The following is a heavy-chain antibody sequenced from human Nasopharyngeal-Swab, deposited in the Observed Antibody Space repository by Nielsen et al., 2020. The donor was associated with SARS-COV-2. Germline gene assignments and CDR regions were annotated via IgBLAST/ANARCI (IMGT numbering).Heavy chain of an antibody. CDR3: AREGGSSGWYYFDY. J-gene: IGHJ4*02. CDR1: GFTVSSNY. V-gene: IGHV3-53*01. CDR2: IYSGGST. Sequence: GRSLSISCAGSGFTVSSNYMSWVRQAPGKGLEWVSVIYSGGSTYYADSVKGRFTISRDNSKNTLYLQMNSLRAEDTAVYYCAREGGSSGWYYFDYWGQGTLVTVSS. D-gene: IGHD6-19*01.